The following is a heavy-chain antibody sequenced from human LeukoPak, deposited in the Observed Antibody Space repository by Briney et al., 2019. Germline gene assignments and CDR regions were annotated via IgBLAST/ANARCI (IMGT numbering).Heavy chain of an antibody. V-gene: IGHV1-3*01. CDR2: INAGNGNT. Sequence: ASVKVSCKASGYTFTGYAIHWVRQAPGQSLEWMGWINAGNGNTKYSQKFQGRVTITRDTSASTAYMELSSLRSEDTAVYYCARAGICTSCFLIGPVDWGQGTPVTVSS. CDR3: ARAGICTSCFLIGPVD. D-gene: IGHD2-2*01. CDR1: GYTFTGYA. J-gene: IGHJ4*02.